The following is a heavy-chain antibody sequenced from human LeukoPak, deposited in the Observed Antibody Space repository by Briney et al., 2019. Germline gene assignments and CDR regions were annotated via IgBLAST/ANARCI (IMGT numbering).Heavy chain of an antibody. CDR1: GFSFNDAW. V-gene: IGHV3-15*01. Sequence: MPGGSLRLSCAASGFSFNDAWMSWVRQAPGKGLEWVGRIKSDTDGETTDYAARVKGRFTISRDDSRNTLYLQMTTLKTEDTALYYCTTDPHSGYCSGVSCYPYDYWGQGTLVTVSS. D-gene: IGHD2-15*01. CDR3: TTDPHSGYCSGVSCYPYDY. CDR2: IKSDTDGETT. J-gene: IGHJ4*02.